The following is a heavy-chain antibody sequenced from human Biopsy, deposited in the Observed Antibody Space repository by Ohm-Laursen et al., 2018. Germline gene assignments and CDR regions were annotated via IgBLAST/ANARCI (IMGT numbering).Heavy chain of an antibody. J-gene: IGHJ5*02. Sequence: TLSLTCAVSGGPVSSNTDYLAWLRQPPGKGLDWIGSILYTGIIFYNPFLKSRVSISVDTPKNQLSLDLISVTASDTALYYCARHPTGFWFDPWGQGTLVIVSS. CDR3: ARHPTGFWFDP. CDR1: GGPVSSNTDY. CDR2: ILYTGII. V-gene: IGHV4-39*01.